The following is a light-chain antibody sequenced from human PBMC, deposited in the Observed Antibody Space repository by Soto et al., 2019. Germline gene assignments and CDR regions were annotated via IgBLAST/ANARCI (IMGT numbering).Light chain of an antibody. CDR2: EVS. CDR1: SSDVGGYNY. J-gene: IGLJ1*01. CDR3: TSYTSSSTLDV. V-gene: IGLV2-14*01. Sequence: QSALTQPASVSGSPGQSITISCTGTSSDVGGYNYVSWYQQHPGKAPKLMIYEVSNRPLGVSNRFSGSKSGNTASLTISGLQAEDEGDYYCTSYTSSSTLDVFGTGTKVTVL.